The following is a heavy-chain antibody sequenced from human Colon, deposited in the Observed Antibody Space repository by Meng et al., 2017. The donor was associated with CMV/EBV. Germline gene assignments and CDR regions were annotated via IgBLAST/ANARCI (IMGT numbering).Heavy chain of an antibody. D-gene: IGHD1-20*01. CDR3: AKDLTGVSEGY. Sequence: ASVKVSCKASGYTFTDYHMHWVRQAPGQGLQYMAWINPKNGDTYYAQKFQGRVTVTRDTPISTSYMELSRLISDDTAVYYCAKDLTGVSEGYWGQGTLVTVSS. J-gene: IGHJ4*02. CDR2: INPKNGDT. CDR1: GYTFTDYH. V-gene: IGHV1-2*02.